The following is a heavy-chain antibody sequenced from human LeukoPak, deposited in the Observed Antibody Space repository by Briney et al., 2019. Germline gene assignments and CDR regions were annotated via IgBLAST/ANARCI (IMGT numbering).Heavy chain of an antibody. CDR3: ARCGTCSSGWPYWYFDL. V-gene: IGHV4-34*01. D-gene: IGHD6-19*01. J-gene: IGHJ2*01. CDR2: INHSGST. CDR1: GGSFSGYY. Sequence: SETLSLTCAVYGGSFSGYYWSWIRQPPGKGLEWIGEINHSGSTNYNPSLKSRVTISVDTSKNQFSLKLSSVTAADTAVYYCARCGTCSSGWPYWYFDLWGRGTLVTVSS.